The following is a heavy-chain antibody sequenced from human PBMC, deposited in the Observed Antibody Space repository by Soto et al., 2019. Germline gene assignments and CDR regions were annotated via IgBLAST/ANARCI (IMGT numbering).Heavy chain of an antibody. CDR3: AKSMMATITYGMDV. V-gene: IGHV1-24*01. CDR1: GYTLTELS. D-gene: IGHD5-12*01. Sequence: ASVKVSCKVSGYTLTELSMHWVRQAPGKGLEWMGGFDPEDGETIYAQKFQGRVTMTEDTSTDTAYMELSSLRSEDTAVYYCAKSMMATITYGMDVWGQGTTVTVSS. J-gene: IGHJ6*02. CDR2: FDPEDGET.